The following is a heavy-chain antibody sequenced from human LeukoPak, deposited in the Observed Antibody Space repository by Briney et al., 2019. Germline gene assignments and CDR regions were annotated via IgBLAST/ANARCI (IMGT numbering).Heavy chain of an antibody. CDR2: FDPEDGDT. J-gene: IGHJ6*03. Sequence: ASVKVSCKVSGYTLTELSMHWVRQAPGKGLEWMGGFDPEDGDTIYAQKFQGRVTMTEDTSTDTAYMELSSLRSEDTAVYYCATAGTYYYYMDVWGKGTTVTVSS. CDR3: ATAGTYYYYMDV. CDR1: GYTLTELS. D-gene: IGHD1-1*01. V-gene: IGHV1-24*01.